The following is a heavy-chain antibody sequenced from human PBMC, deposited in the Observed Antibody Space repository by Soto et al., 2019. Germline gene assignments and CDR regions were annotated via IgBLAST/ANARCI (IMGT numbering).Heavy chain of an antibody. V-gene: IGHV3-21*04. CDR2: ISSSSSYI. J-gene: IGHJ4*02. D-gene: IGHD3-9*01. CDR3: AKGHYDILTGLDY. Sequence: GGSLRLSCAASGFTFSSYNMNWVRQAPGKGLEWVSSISSSSSYIYYADSVKGRFTISRDNSTNTLYLQMNSLRVEDTAVYYCAKGHYDILTGLDYWGQGILVTVSS. CDR1: GFTFSSYN.